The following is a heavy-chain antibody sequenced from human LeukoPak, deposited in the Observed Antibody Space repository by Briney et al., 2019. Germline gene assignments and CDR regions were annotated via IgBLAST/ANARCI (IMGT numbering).Heavy chain of an antibody. J-gene: IGHJ4*02. CDR3: AKVPDYGDYFDY. CDR2: TSYDGSDR. D-gene: IGHD4-17*01. Sequence: GGSLRLSCAASGFYFSSYVMHWVRQAPGKGLDWLAVTSYDGSDRYYADSVKGRFSISRDNSKNTLSLQMNSLRPEDTAVYYCAKVPDYGDYFDYWGQGTLVTVSS. V-gene: IGHV3-30-3*01. CDR1: GFYFSSYV.